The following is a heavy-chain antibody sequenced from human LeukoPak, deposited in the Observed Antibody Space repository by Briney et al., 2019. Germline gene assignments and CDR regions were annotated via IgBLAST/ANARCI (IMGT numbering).Heavy chain of an antibody. J-gene: IGHJ4*02. D-gene: IGHD6-19*01. CDR1: GFTFSSYE. Sequence: PGGSLRLSRAASGFTFSSYEMNWVRQAPGKGLEWVSYISSSGSTIYYADSVKGRFTISRDNAKNSLYLQMNSLRAEDMALYYYAKSHSSGWYEVGTAIDYWGQGTLVTVSS. V-gene: IGHV3-48*03. CDR2: ISSSGSTI. CDR3: AKSHSSGWYEVGTAIDY.